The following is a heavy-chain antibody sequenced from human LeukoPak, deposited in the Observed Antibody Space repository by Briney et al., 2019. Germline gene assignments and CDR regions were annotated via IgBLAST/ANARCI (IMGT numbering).Heavy chain of an antibody. D-gene: IGHD3-10*01. V-gene: IGHV3-7*01. CDR2: IKQDGSEK. CDR1: GFTFSSYW. J-gene: IGHJ4*02. CDR3: ASYVVRGGVDY. Sequence: GGSLRLSCAASGFTFSSYWMTWVRQAPGTGLEWVANIKQDGSEKYYVDSVKGRFTISRDNAKNSLYLQMNSLRAEDTAVYYCASYVVRGGVDYWGQGTLVTVSS.